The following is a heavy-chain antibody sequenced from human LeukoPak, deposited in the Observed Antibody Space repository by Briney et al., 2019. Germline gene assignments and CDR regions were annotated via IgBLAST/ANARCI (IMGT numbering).Heavy chain of an antibody. D-gene: IGHD6-13*01. CDR3: ARRIAAAGPYYFDY. Sequence: GASVKVSCKASGYSFVGYGITWVRQAPGQGLEWMGWFNPENGNTNYAQKLQGRVTMTTDTSTSTAYMELRSLRSDDTAVYYCARRIAAAGPYYFDYWGQGTLVTVSS. J-gene: IGHJ4*02. CDR1: GYSFVGYG. V-gene: IGHV1-18*01. CDR2: FNPENGNT.